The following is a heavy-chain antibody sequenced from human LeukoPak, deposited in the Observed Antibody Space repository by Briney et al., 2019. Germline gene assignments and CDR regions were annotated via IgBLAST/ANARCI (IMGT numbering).Heavy chain of an antibody. CDR1: GFTFDDYG. CDR2: INWNGGST. CDR3: ARELRITMPYNWFDP. D-gene: IGHD3-10*01. Sequence: GGSLRLSCAASGFTFDDYGMSWVRQAPGKGLEWVSGINWNGGSTGYADSVKGRFTISRDNAKNSLYLQMNSLRAEDTAVYYCARELRITMPYNWFDPWGQGTLVTVSS. V-gene: IGHV3-20*04. J-gene: IGHJ5*02.